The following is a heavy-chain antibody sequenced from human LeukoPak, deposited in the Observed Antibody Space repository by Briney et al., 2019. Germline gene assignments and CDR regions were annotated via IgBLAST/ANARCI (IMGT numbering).Heavy chain of an antibody. Sequence: ASVKVSCKASGYTFTSYGISWVRQAPGQGLEWMGWISAYNGNTNYAQKFQGRVTITADKSTSTAYMELSSLRSEDTAVYYCARDKAKVSVVVAAIRRKYYYYMDVWGKGTTVTVSS. CDR3: ARDKAKVSVVVAAIRRKYYYYMDV. D-gene: IGHD2-15*01. CDR1: GYTFTSYG. V-gene: IGHV1-18*01. CDR2: ISAYNGNT. J-gene: IGHJ6*03.